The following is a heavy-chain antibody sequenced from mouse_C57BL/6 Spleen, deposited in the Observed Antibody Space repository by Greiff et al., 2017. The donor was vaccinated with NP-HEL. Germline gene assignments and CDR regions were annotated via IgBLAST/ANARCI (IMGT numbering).Heavy chain of an antibody. V-gene: IGHV5-6*01. CDR2: ISSGGSYT. J-gene: IGHJ1*03. CDR3: ARQYYGSSYWYFDV. D-gene: IGHD1-1*01. Sequence: DVQLVESGGDLVKPGGSLKLSCAASGFTFSSYGMSWVRQTPDKRLEWVATISSGGSYTYYPDSVKGRFTISRDNAKNTLYLHMSSLKSEDTAMYYCARQYYGSSYWYFDVWGTGTTVTVSS. CDR1: GFTFSSYG.